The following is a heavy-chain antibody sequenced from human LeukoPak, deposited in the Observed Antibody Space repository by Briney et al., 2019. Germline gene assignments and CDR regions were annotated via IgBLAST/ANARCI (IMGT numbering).Heavy chain of an antibody. V-gene: IGHV4-59*12. CDR3: AREGNNYNYYLHY. D-gene: IGHD1/OR15-1a*01. CDR2: IYYSGNT. J-gene: IGHJ4*02. Sequence: PSETLSLTCTVSGASISSYYGSWIRQPPGKGLEWIGYIYYSGNTNYNPSLKSRVTISVDTSKNQFSLKLSSVTAADTAVYYCAREGNNYNYYLHYWPRGTLVSVSS. CDR1: GASISSYY.